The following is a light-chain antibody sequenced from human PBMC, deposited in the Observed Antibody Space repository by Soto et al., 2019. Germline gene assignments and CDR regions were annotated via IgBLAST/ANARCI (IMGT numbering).Light chain of an antibody. CDR3: QQYNSYSQT. Sequence: DMQMTQSPSTLSASVGDRVTITCRASQSISNWLAWYQQKPGKAPKLLIYKASSLESGVPSRFSGSASGTEFTLTISSLQPDDFATYYCQQYNSYSQTFGQGTKVDIK. CDR2: KAS. CDR1: QSISNW. J-gene: IGKJ1*01. V-gene: IGKV1-5*03.